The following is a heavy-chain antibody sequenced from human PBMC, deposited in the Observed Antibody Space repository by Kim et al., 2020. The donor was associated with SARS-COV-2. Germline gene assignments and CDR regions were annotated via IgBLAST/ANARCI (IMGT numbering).Heavy chain of an antibody. J-gene: IGHJ4*02. CDR3: AREVGYGASGIDY. CDR2: INAGNGNT. D-gene: IGHD4-17*01. V-gene: IGHV1-3*01. CDR1: GYTFTSYA. Sequence: ASVKVSCKASGYTFTSYAMHWVRQAPGQRLEWMGWINAGNGNTKYSQKFQGRVTITRDTSASTAYMELSSLRSEDTAVYYCAREVGYGASGIDYWGQGTLVTVSS.